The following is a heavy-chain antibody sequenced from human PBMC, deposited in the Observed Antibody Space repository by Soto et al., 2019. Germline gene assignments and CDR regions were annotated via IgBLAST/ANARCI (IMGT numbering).Heavy chain of an antibody. Sequence: GGSLRLSCEASGFPFNTYAMTWFRQVPGMGLEWVSTTSNNGNTDFAESVRGRFTVSRDNSKNILYLQMTNLRVEDAAIYFCXKDLRPGLIVPTKSGFDPWGQGTLVTVSS. D-gene: IGHD2-21*01. CDR2: TSNNGNT. CDR1: GFPFNTYA. J-gene: IGHJ5*02. CDR3: XKDLRPGLIVPTKSGFDP. V-gene: IGHV3-23*01.